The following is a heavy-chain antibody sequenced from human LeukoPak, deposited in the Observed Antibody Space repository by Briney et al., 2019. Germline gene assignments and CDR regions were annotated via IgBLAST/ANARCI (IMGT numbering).Heavy chain of an antibody. V-gene: IGHV3-23*01. D-gene: IGHD3-9*01. CDR3: AKFGYDILTGYDY. J-gene: IGHJ4*02. CDR1: GFTFSSYA. CDR2: ISGSGGST. Sequence: GGSLRLSCAASGFTFSSYAMSWVRQAPGKGLEWVSAISGSGGSTYYADSVKGRFTISRDNSKNTLYLHMNSLRAEDTAVYYCAKFGYDILTGYDYWGQGTLVTVSS.